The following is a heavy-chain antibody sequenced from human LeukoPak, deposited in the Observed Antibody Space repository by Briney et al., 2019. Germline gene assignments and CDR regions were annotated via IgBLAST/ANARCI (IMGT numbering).Heavy chain of an antibody. CDR1: GYTFTSYD. J-gene: IGHJ6*03. CDR2: MNPNSGNS. D-gene: IGHD6-13*01. CDR3: ARGVAAAGTYYYYMVV. Sequence: GASVKVSCKASGYTFTSYDINWVRQAAGQGLEWMGWMNPNSGNSGYAQKFQGRVTMTRNTSISTAYMELSSLRSEDTAVYYCARGVAAAGTYYYYMVVWGKGTTVTVSS. V-gene: IGHV1-8*01.